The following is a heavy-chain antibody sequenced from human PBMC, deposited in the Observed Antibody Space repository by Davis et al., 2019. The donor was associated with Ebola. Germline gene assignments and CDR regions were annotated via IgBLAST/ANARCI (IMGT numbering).Heavy chain of an antibody. D-gene: IGHD5-24*01. Sequence: HTGGSLRLSCAASGFTFSSYWMHWVRQAPGKGLVWVSRINSDGSSTSYADSVKGRFTISRDNAKNTLYLQMNSLRAEDTAVYYCARTEIDMATRWMYYFDYWGQGTLVTVSS. V-gene: IGHV3-74*01. CDR1: GFTFSSYW. J-gene: IGHJ4*02. CDR2: INSDGSST. CDR3: ARTEIDMATRWMYYFDY.